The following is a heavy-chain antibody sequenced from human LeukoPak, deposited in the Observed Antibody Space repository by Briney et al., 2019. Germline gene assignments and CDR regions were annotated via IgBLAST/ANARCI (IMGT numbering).Heavy chain of an antibody. CDR3: ARGNILTGYCFDF. D-gene: IGHD3-9*01. CDR2: IHYTGAT. Sequence: PSETLSLTCAVYGGSITGYYWSWIRQTPGRGLEWVGEIHYTGATSYNPSLKSRATISTDTSKDQFSLRLSSVTAADTAVYYCARGNILTGYCFDFWGQGALVTVSS. V-gene: IGHV4-34*01. CDR1: GGSITGYY. J-gene: IGHJ4*02.